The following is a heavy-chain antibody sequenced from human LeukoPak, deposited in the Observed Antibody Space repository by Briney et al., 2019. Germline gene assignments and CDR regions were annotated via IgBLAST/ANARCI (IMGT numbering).Heavy chain of an antibody. D-gene: IGHD5-18*01. V-gene: IGHV3-11*04. CDR2: ISGSGTEI. J-gene: IGHJ4*02. CDR1: GFTFSDPY. Sequence: GGSLRLSCEASGFTFSDPYMSSIRQAPGKGLEWLSYISGSGTEITYADYVRGRFTISRDNAKILLYLQMNDLRLEDTAVYYCARTARHLDYWGQGTLVTVSS. CDR3: ARTARHLDY.